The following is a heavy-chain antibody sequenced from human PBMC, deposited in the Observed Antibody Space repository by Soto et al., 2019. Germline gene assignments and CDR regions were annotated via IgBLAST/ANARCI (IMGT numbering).Heavy chain of an antibody. V-gene: IGHV4-59*01. CDR3: AREPAAGPGYYGMDV. Sequence: SETLSLTCTVSGGSISSYYWSWIRQPPGKGLEWIGYIYYSGSTNYNPSLKSRVIISVDTSKNQFSLKLSSVTAADTAVYYCAREPAAGPGYYGMDVWGQGTTVTVSS. CDR2: IYYSGST. CDR1: GGSISSYY. D-gene: IGHD6-13*01. J-gene: IGHJ6*02.